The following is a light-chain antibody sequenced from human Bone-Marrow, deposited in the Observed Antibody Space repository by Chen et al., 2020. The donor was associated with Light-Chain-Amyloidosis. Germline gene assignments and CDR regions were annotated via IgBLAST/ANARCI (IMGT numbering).Light chain of an antibody. CDR2: GNT. J-gene: IGLJ1*01. Sequence: QSVLTQPPSVSGAPGQKVTILRTGSSSNTGAGNDVHWYQQLPGTTPKILIYGNTNRLSGVPSRFSGSKSGTSASLVISGLQPDDEADYHCQTYANATHVFGTGTKVIVL. CDR3: QTYANATHV. CDR1: SSNTGAGND. V-gene: IGLV1-40*01.